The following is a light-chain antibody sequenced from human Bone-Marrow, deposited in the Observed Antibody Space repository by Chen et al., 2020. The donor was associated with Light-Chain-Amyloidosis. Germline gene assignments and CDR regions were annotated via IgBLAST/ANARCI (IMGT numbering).Light chain of an antibody. CDR2: DVI. V-gene: IGLV2-14*03. J-gene: IGLJ3*02. Sequence: QSALTQPASVSGSPGQSITGSCTGASSDVSWYQQHPGKAPKLVIYDVINRPSGVSSRFSGSKSGNTASLTISGLQAEDEADYFCSSSATSNTWVFGGGTKLTVL. CDR1: SSDV. CDR3: SSSATSNTWV.